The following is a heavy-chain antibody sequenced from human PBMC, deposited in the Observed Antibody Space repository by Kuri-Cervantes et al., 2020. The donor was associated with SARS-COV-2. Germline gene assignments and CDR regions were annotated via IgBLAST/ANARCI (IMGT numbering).Heavy chain of an antibody. CDR1: GFNYLNYA. CDR3: AKDLGDLKSAFDI. CDR2: VSYNGTNK. Sequence: GESLKISCTASGFNYLNYAMHWVRQAPGTGLEWVAVVSYNGTNKYYADSVKGRFTISRDNAKNSLYLQMNSLRAEDTAVYYCAKDLGDLKSAFDIWGQGTMVTVSS. V-gene: IGHV3-30-3*01. D-gene: IGHD3-16*01. J-gene: IGHJ3*02.